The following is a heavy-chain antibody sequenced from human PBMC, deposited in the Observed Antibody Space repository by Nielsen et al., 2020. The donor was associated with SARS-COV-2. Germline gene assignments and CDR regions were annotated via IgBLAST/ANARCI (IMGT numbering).Heavy chain of an antibody. J-gene: IGHJ4*02. CDR3: ARGDLSAAATN. Sequence: ASVKVSCKASGYTFTGYYMHWVRQAPGQGLEWMGWISPYNGHTRYVQQLQGRVTMTTDTSTSTAYMELRSLRSDDTAVYFCARGDLSAAATNWGQGTLVTVSS. CDR1: GYTFTGYY. D-gene: IGHD6-13*01. CDR2: ISPYNGHT. V-gene: IGHV1-18*04.